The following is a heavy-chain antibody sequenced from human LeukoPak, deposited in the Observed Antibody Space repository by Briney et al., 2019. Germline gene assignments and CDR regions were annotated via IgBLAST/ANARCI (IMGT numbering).Heavy chain of an antibody. V-gene: IGHV4-34*01. CDR2: VNHSGST. D-gene: IGHD2-15*01. CDR3: ARPPYCSGGSCYSY. CDR1: GGSFSGYY. Sequence: SETLSLTCAVYGGSFSGYYWSWIRQPPGKGLEWIGEVNHSGSTNYNPSLKSRVTISVDTSKNQFSLKLSSVTAADTAVYYCARPPYCSGGSCYSYWGRGTLVTVSS. J-gene: IGHJ4*02.